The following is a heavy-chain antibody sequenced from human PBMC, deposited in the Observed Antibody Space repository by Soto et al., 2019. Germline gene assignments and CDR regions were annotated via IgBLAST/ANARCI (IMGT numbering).Heavy chain of an antibody. CDR2: ISGSGGST. Sequence: PGGSLRLSCAASGFTFSSYAMSWVRQAPGKGLEWVSAISGSGGSTYYADSVKGRFTISRDNSKNTLYLQMNSLRAEDTAVYYCAKIKIVVVIPNWHFDLWGRGTLVTVSS. J-gene: IGHJ2*01. V-gene: IGHV3-23*01. CDR3: AKIKIVVVIPNWHFDL. D-gene: IGHD3-22*01. CDR1: GFTFSSYA.